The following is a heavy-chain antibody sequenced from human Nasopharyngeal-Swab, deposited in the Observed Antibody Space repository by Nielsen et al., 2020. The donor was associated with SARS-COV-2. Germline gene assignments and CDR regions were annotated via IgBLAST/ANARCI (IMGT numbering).Heavy chain of an antibody. CDR3: AKPKSMITFGGARDYFDY. V-gene: IGHV3-23*01. J-gene: IGHJ4*02. Sequence: GESLNISCAASGFTFSSYSLIWVRQPPGKGLEWVSAISGRGGSTYHAHSEKGRFTISRDNSQNTLYLKMNSLRAEDTAVHYCAKPKSMITFGGARDYFDYWGQGTLVTVSS. CDR2: ISGRGGST. CDR1: GFTFSSYS. D-gene: IGHD3-16*01.